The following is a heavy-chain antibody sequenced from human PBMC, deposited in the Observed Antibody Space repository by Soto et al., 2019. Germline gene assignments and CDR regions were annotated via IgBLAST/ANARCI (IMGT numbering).Heavy chain of an antibody. D-gene: IGHD3-3*01. CDR2: FSGSGDST. CDR3: AKDAGELPVVTIGVFVY. V-gene: IGHV3-23*01. J-gene: IGHJ4*02. Sequence: LXLSCAASLFTFSDYSMSWVRQAPGKGLEWVSTFSGSGDSTFYADSVKGRFTISRDNSKKTLYLQMNSLRDEDTAVYYCAKDAGELPVVTIGVFVYWGQGTLVTVSS. CDR1: LFTFSDYS.